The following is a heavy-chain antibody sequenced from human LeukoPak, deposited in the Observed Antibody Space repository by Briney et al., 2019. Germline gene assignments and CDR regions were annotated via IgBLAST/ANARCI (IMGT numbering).Heavy chain of an antibody. D-gene: IGHD5-12*01. CDR1: GLNFSNYS. Sequence: PGGSLRLSCAASGLNFSNYSMNWVRQAPGKGLEWVSSISGSSTYIYYADSMKGRFTISRDNAQNSLYLQMNSLRAEDTAVYYCARDRTTRYSGYDWTFDYWGQGTLVTVSS. V-gene: IGHV3-21*01. CDR2: ISGSSTYI. J-gene: IGHJ4*02. CDR3: ARDRTTRYSGYDWTFDY.